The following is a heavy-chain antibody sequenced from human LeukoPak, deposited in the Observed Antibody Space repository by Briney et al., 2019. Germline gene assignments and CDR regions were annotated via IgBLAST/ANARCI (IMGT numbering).Heavy chain of an antibody. CDR3: ATRISRDGYNWAYDS. J-gene: IGHJ4*02. D-gene: IGHD5-24*01. V-gene: IGHV3-15*01. CDR1: GFTFSNAW. Sequence: GGSLRLSCAASGFTFSNAWMYWVRQPPGKGLEWVARIKSKTDGGTTDYAAPVKGRFTVSRDDSKNTLYLEMNSRKTEDTAVYYCATRISRDGYNWAYDSWGLGTLVTVSS. CDR2: IKSKTDGGTT.